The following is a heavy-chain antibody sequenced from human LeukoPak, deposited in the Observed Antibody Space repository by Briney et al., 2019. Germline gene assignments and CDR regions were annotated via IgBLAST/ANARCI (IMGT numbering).Heavy chain of an antibody. CDR2: ISYDGSNK. Sequence: GGSLRLSCAASGFTFSSNAMHWVRQAPGKGLEWVAVISYDGSNKYYADSVKGRFTISRDNSKNTLYLQMNSLRAEDTAVYYCASAPYSSSWYPKDYYYYYMDVWGKGTTVTVSS. CDR1: GFTFSSNA. D-gene: IGHD6-13*01. J-gene: IGHJ6*03. V-gene: IGHV3-30-3*01. CDR3: ASAPYSSSWYPKDYYYYYMDV.